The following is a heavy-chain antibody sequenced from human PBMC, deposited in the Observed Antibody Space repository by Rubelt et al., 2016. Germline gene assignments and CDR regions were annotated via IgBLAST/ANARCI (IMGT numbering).Heavy chain of an antibody. D-gene: IGHD6-19*01. Sequence: APGKGLEWVSVIYSGGSTNYADSVKCRFTISRDNSKNTVYLQMNSLTADDRAVYYCAKGGPGGGIAVAGHPFDPWGQGTLVTVSS. J-gene: IGHJ5*02. CDR2: IYSGGST. CDR3: AKGGPGGGIAVAGHPFDP. V-gene: IGHV3-66*01.